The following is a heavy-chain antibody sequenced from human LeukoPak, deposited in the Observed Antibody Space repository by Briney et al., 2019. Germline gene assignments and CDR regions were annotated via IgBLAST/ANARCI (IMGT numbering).Heavy chain of an antibody. Sequence: SGGSLRLSCAASGFTFSSYAMHWVRQAPGKGLEWVAVISYDGSNKYYADSVKGRFTISRDNSKNTLYLQMNSLRAEDTAVYYCARDLDGYNHWGQGTLVTVSS. CDR1: GFTFSSYA. CDR2: ISYDGSNK. J-gene: IGHJ5*02. V-gene: IGHV3-30-3*01. D-gene: IGHD5-24*01. CDR3: ARDLDGYNH.